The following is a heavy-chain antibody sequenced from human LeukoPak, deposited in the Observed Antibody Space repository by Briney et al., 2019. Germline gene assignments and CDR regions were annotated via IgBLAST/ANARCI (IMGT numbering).Heavy chain of an antibody. Sequence: GESLKISWQSSGYTFTSYWIGWVRQMPGKGLQWMVIIYPGDSDTTYSPSFQGQVTISADKSISTAYLQWSSLKASDTAIYYCARLIVGSSSTGWFDPWGQGTLVTVSS. CDR1: GYTFTSYW. CDR3: ARLIVGSSSTGWFDP. J-gene: IGHJ5*02. CDR2: IYPGDSDT. V-gene: IGHV5-51*01. D-gene: IGHD6-6*01.